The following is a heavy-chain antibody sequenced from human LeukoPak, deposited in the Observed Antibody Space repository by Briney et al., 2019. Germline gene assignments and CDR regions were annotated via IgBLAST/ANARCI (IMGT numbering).Heavy chain of an antibody. CDR2: IVVSSGNT. Sequence: GASVKVSCKASGFTFTSSAVQWVRQARGQRLEWIGWIVVSSGNTNYAQKFQERVTITRDMSTSTAYMELSSLRSEDTAVYYCAAETTVVTPEGFDYWGQGTLVTVSS. J-gene: IGHJ4*02. V-gene: IGHV1-58*01. CDR3: AAETTVVTPEGFDY. D-gene: IGHD4-23*01. CDR1: GFTFTSSA.